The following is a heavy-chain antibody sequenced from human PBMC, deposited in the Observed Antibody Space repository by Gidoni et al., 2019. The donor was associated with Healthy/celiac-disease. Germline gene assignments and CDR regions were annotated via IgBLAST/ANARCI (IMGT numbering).Heavy chain of an antibody. D-gene: IGHD1-26*01. Sequence: EVQLVESGGGLVQPGGSLRLSCADSGFTVSSNYMSWVRQAPGKGLEWVSVIYSGGSTYYADSAKGRFTISRDNSKNTLYLQMNSLRAEDTAVYYCASVGATGAFDIWGQGTMVTVSS. V-gene: IGHV3-66*01. CDR3: ASVGATGAFDI. CDR1: GFTVSSNY. CDR2: IYSGGST. J-gene: IGHJ3*02.